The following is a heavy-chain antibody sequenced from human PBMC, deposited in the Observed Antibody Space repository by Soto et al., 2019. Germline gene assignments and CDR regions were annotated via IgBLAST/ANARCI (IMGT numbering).Heavy chain of an antibody. CDR1: GFSISSGYY. V-gene: IGHV4-38-2*02. CDR3: ARDCSSTNCYIPGY. D-gene: IGHD2-2*02. J-gene: IGHJ4*02. CDR2: ISHTGST. Sequence: SETLSLTCTVSGFSISSGYYWVWIRQPPGKGLEWIGSISHTGSTYYNPSLKSRVTISVDTSKNQFSLRLRSVTAADTAVYYCARDCSSTNCYIPGYWGQGALVTVSS.